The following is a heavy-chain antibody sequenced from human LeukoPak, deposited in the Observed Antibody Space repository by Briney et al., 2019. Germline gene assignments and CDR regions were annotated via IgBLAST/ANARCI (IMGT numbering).Heavy chain of an antibody. V-gene: IGHV3-23*01. Sequence: GGSLRLSCAGSGFTFGSYSMSWVRQAPGKGLEWVSVISGSGDSTYYADSVKGRFTISRDNSKNTLYLQMNSLRAEDTAVYYCAGGGTGTPYFDYWGQGTLVTVSS. CDR2: ISGSGDST. J-gene: IGHJ4*02. CDR3: AGGGTGTPYFDY. D-gene: IGHD7-27*01. CDR1: GFTFGSYS.